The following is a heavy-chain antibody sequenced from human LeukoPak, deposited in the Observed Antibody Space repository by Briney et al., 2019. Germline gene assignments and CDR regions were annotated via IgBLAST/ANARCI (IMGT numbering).Heavy chain of an antibody. CDR2: ISGSGGST. V-gene: IGHV3-23*01. J-gene: IGHJ5*02. CDR3: AKAPAAAPYNWFDP. Sequence: GGSLRLSCAASGFTFSSYSMNWVRQAPGKGLEWVSAISGSGGSTYYADSVKGRFTISRDNSKNTLYLQMNSLRAEDTAVYYCAKAPAAAPYNWFDPWGQGTLVTVSS. CDR1: GFTFSSYS. D-gene: IGHD2-2*01.